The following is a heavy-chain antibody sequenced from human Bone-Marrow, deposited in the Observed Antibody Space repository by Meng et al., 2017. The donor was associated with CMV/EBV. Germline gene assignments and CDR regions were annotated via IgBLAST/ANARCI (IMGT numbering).Heavy chain of an antibody. D-gene: IGHD2-21*01. CDR2: MNPNSGNT. J-gene: IGHJ5*02. CDR1: GYTFTSYD. CDR3: ARGIRLFAQANWFDP. Sequence: ASVKVSCKASGYTFTSYDINWVRQATGQGLEWMGWMNPNSGNTGYAQKFQGRVTITRNTSISTAYMELSSLRSEDTAVYYCARGIRLFAQANWFDPWGQGNLVNVAS. V-gene: IGHV1-8*03.